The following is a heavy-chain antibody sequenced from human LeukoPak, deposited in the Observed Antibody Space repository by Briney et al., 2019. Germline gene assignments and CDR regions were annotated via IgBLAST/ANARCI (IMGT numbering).Heavy chain of an antibody. CDR2: ISGSGGST. D-gene: IGHD4-17*01. Sequence: GGSLSLSCAASGFTFSSYGMSWVRQAPGKGLEWVSAISGSGGSTYYADSVKGRFTISRDNSKNTLYLQMNSLRAEDTAVYYCAKDLGVSWDDYGYWSWRGPFDYWGQGTLVTLSS. CDR1: GFTFSSYG. V-gene: IGHV3-23*01. J-gene: IGHJ4*02. CDR3: AKDLGVSWDDYGYWSWRGPFDY.